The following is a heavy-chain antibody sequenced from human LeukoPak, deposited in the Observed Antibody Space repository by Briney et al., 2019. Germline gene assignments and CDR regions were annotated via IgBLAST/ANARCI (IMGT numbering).Heavy chain of an antibody. V-gene: IGHV3-7*03. CDR1: GFTFSSYW. CDR2: IKQDGSEK. CDR3: AKGGYDYVEIGYFDS. J-gene: IGHJ4*02. Sequence: GGSLRLSCAASGFTFSSYWMSWVRQAPGKGLEWVANIKQDGSEKYYVDSVKGRFTISRDNAKNSLYLQMNSLRAEDSGLYYCAKGGYDYVEIGYFDSWGQGTLVTVSS. D-gene: IGHD5-12*01.